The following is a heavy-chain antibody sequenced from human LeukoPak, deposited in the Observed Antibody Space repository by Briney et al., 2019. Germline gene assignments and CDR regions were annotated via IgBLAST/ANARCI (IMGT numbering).Heavy chain of an antibody. Sequence: PGGSLRLSCAASGFTFSSYSMNWVRQAPGKGLEWVAYITSSGSIIYYADSVKGRFTISRDNAKNSLYLQMNSLRAEDTAVYYCTRTQYSSGWTFDYWGQGTLVTVSS. CDR2: ITSSGSII. J-gene: IGHJ4*02. CDR1: GFTFSSYS. D-gene: IGHD6-19*01. V-gene: IGHV3-48*04. CDR3: TRTQYSSGWTFDY.